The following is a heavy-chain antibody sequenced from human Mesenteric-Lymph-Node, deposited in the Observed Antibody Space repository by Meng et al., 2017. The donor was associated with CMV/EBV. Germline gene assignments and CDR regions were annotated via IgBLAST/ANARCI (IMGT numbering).Heavy chain of an antibody. Sequence: GGSLRLSCAASGFTFTNYAVNWVRQAPGKGLEWVAFIRYDGSNKYYADSVKGRFTISRDNSKNTLYLQMNSLRAEDTAVYYCAKDLGRYYDILTGYWYWGQGTLVTVSS. CDR3: AKDLGRYYDILTGYWY. CDR1: GFTFTNYA. D-gene: IGHD3-9*01. V-gene: IGHV3-30*02. CDR2: IRYDGSNK. J-gene: IGHJ4*02.